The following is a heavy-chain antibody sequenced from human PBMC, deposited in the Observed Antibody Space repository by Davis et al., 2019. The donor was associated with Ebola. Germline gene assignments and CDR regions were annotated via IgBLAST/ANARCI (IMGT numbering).Heavy chain of an antibody. CDR3: TREYGGSPDY. J-gene: IGHJ4*02. V-gene: IGHV3-49*04. D-gene: IGHD4-23*01. Sequence: PGGSLRLSCPASAFSFGDFSMSWVRQAPGKGLEWVGFIRSKPYGGTTEYAASVKGRFTISRDDSKSIAYLQMNSLKTEDTAVYYCTREYGGSPDYWGQGTLVNVSS. CDR1: AFSFGDFS. CDR2: IRSKPYGGTT.